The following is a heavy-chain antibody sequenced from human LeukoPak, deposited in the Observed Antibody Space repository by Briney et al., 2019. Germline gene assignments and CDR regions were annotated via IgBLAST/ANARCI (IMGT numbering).Heavy chain of an antibody. D-gene: IGHD6-19*01. CDR1: GGSISSSNW. V-gene: IGHV4-4*02. Sequence: SGTLSRTCAVSGGSISSSNWWSWVRQPPGKGLEWIGEIYHSGSTNYNPSLKSRVTISVDKSKNQFSLKLSSVTAADTAVYYCARHSPRRIAVAGTPWWFDPGGQGTLVTVSS. J-gene: IGHJ5*01. CDR3: ARHSPRRIAVAGTPWWFDP. CDR2: IYHSGST.